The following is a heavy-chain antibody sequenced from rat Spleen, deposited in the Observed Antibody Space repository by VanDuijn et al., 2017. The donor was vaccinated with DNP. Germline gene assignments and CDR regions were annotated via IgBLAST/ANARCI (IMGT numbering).Heavy chain of an antibody. CDR1: GYSITSNY. J-gene: IGHJ2*01. D-gene: IGHD5-1*01. CDR2: ISYSGTT. V-gene: IGHV3-1*01. Sequence: VQLLESGPGLVKPSHTLTLTCSVTGYSITSNYWGWIRTFPGNKMEYVGHISYSGTTHYNPSLKSRISITRDTSKDQFFLQLNSVTTEDTATYYCARWGELHYFDYWGQGVMVTVSS. CDR3: ARWGELHYFDY.